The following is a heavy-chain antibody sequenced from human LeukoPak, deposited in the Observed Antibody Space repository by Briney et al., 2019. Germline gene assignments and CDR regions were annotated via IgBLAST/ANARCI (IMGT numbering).Heavy chain of an antibody. D-gene: IGHD3-22*01. CDR2: ISYDGSNK. J-gene: IGHJ4*02. CDR3: AKDWGYYEEAYYFDY. Sequence: EGSLRLSCAASGFTFSSYGMHWVRQAPGKGLEWVAVISYDGSNKYYADSVKGRFTISRDNSKNTLYLQMNSLRAEDTAVYYCAKDWGYYEEAYYFDYWGQGTLVTVSS. V-gene: IGHV3-30*18. CDR1: GFTFSSYG.